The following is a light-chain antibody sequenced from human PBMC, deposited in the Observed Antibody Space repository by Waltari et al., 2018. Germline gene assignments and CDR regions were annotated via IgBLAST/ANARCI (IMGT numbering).Light chain of an antibody. CDR1: QSVRNS. CDR2: GAS. J-gene: IGKJ1*01. V-gene: IGKV3-15*01. Sequence: EIVMTQSPATLSVSPGERATLSCRASQSVRNSLAWYQQKPGQAPSLLIFGASTRATGLPARFGGSGSGTEFTLTISSMQSEDFAVYYCQQYDNWPPMFGQGTRVEIK. CDR3: QQYDNWPPM.